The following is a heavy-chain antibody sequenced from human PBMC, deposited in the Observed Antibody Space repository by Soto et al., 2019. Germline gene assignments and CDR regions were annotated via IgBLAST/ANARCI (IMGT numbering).Heavy chain of an antibody. CDR3: ARRARPDFYYMDV. J-gene: IGHJ6*03. Sequence: EVQLAESGGGLAQPGGSLRLSCAASGFTISGYAMDWVRQAPGKGLEYVSGISSNGVGTYYANSVQGRFIISRDNSKHTVYLPMGSLRSEEMAVYYCARRARPDFYYMDVWGKGPTVTVS. D-gene: IGHD6-6*01. V-gene: IGHV3-64*01. CDR2: ISSNGVGT. CDR1: GFTISGYA.